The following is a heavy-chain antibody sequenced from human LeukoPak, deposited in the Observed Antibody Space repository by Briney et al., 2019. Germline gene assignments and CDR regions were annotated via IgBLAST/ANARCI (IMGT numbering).Heavy chain of an antibody. V-gene: IGHV4-59*01. CDR3: AGVYCSSTSCSYRAFDY. D-gene: IGHD2-2*01. CDR1: GGSISSYY. CDR2: IYYSGST. J-gene: IGHJ4*02. Sequence: NSSETLSLTCTVSGGSISSYYWSWIRQPPGKGLEWIGYIYYSGSTNYNPSLKSRITISVDTSKNQFSLKLSSVTAADTAVYYCAGVYCSSTSCSYRAFDYWGQGTQVTVSS.